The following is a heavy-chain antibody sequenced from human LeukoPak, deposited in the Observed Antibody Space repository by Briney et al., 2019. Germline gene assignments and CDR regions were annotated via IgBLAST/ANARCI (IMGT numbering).Heavy chain of an antibody. V-gene: IGHV3-66*01. CDR2: IYRDGSS. Sequence: GGSLRLSRVASGLSVSSNYMSWVRQAPGQGLEWVSVIYRDGSSYYAESVKGRFSISRDNSKNTLYIQMNSLRAEDTAVYYCARSFYDILIGYYQYFDYWGQGTLVTVSS. J-gene: IGHJ4*02. CDR3: ARSFYDILIGYYQYFDY. CDR1: GLSVSSNY. D-gene: IGHD3-9*01.